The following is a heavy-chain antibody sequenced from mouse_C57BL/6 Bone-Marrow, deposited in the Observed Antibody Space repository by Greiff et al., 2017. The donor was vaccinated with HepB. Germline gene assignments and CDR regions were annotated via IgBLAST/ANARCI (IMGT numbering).Heavy chain of an antibody. V-gene: IGHV1-63*01. CDR1: GYTFTNYW. CDR2: IYPGGGYT. CDR3: ARWYYGSLYYFDY. D-gene: IGHD1-1*01. Sequence: VQLQQSGAELVRPGTSVKMSCKASGYTFTNYWIGWAKQRPGHGLEWIGDIYPGGGYTNYNEKFKGKATLTADKSSSTAYMQFSSLTSEESAIYYCARWYYGSLYYFDYWGQGTTLTVSS. J-gene: IGHJ2*01.